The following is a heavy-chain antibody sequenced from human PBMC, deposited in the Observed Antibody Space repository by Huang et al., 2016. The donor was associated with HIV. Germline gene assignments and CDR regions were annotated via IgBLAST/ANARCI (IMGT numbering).Heavy chain of an antibody. CDR3: ARPRLTMIVVDKRKDWYFDL. J-gene: IGHJ2*01. Sequence: EVQLVESGGGLVKPGGSLRLSCAASGFTFSSYSMNWVRQAPGKGLEWVSSISSSSSYIYSADSVKGRFTISRDNAKNSLYLQMNSLRAEDTAVYYCARPRLTMIVVDKRKDWYFDLWGRGTLVTVSS. D-gene: IGHD3-22*01. CDR1: GFTFSSYS. CDR2: ISSSSSYI. V-gene: IGHV3-21*01.